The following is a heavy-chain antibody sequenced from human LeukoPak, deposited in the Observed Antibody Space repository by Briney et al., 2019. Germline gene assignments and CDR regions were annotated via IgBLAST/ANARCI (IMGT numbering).Heavy chain of an antibody. CDR2: IYYSGST. CDR1: GVSISSSSYY. Sequence: SETLSLTCTVSGVSISSSSYYWGRLRQPPGKGLEWIGSIYYSGSTYYNPSLKSRVTISVDTSKNQFSLKLSSVTAADTAVYYCARDGRKKGIAAAVDYWGQGTLVTVSS. D-gene: IGHD6-13*01. CDR3: ARDGRKKGIAAAVDY. J-gene: IGHJ4*02. V-gene: IGHV4-39*07.